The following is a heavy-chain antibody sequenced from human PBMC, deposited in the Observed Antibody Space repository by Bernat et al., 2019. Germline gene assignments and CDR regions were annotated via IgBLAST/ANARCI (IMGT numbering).Heavy chain of an antibody. J-gene: IGHJ4*02. V-gene: IGHV4-39*01. CDR2: IYYSGST. Sequence: QLQLQESGPGLVKPSETLSLTCTVSGGSISSSSYYWGWIRQPPGKGLEWIGSIYYSGSTYYNPSLKSRVTISVHTSKNQFSLKLSSVTAAVTAVYYWARCGYLAWLVMYYFDYWGQGTLVTVSS. D-gene: IGHD3-9*01. CDR3: ARCGYLAWLVMYYFDY. CDR1: GGSISSSSYY.